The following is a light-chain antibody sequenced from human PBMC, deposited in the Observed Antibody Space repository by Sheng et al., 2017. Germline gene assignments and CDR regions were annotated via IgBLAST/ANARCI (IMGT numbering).Light chain of an antibody. CDR1: QTVTIH. CDR2: AAS. J-gene: IGKJ1*01. CDR3: QQTFSTPWT. V-gene: IGKV1-39*01. Sequence: DIQLTQSPTSLSASVGDRVVITCRASQTVTIHLNWYQQTPGKPPKLLISAASRLHSGVPSGFSGSGSGTDFTLTINSLQPDDFATYYCQQTFSTPWTFGQGTKVEVK.